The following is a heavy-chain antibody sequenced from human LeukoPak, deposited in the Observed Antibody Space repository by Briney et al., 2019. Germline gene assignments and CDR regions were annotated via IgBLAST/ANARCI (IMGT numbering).Heavy chain of an antibody. CDR3: ARGSTYSSSWYPPVDY. Sequence: GGSLRLSCAASGFTFSNDWMHWVRQAPGKGLEWGAVIWYDGSNKYYADSVKGRFTISRDNSKNTLYMQMSSLRAEDTAVYYCARGSTYSSSWYPPVDYWGQGTLVTVSS. J-gene: IGHJ4*02. D-gene: IGHD6-13*01. CDR1: GFTFSNDW. CDR2: IWYDGSNK. V-gene: IGHV3-33*08.